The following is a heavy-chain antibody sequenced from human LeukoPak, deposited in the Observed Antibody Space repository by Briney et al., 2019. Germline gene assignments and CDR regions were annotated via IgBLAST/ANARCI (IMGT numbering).Heavy chain of an antibody. CDR2: IYHSGST. Sequence: KPSETLSLTCAVSGGSISSGGYSWSWIRQPPGKGLEWIGYIYHSGSTYYNPSLKSRVTISVDTSKNQFSLKLSSVTAADTAVYYCARAHGDSFDYWGQGTLVTVSS. D-gene: IGHD3-3*01. CDR1: GGSISSGGYS. J-gene: IGHJ4*02. V-gene: IGHV4-30-2*01. CDR3: ARAHGDSFDY.